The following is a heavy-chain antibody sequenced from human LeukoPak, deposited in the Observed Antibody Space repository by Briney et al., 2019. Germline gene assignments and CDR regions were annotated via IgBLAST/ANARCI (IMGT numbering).Heavy chain of an antibody. CDR2: IYSGGST. D-gene: IGHD3-9*01. J-gene: IGHJ3*02. Sequence: GGSLRLSCAASGFTVSSNYMSWVRQAPGKGLEWVTVIYSGGSTYYADSVKGRFTISRDNSKNTLYLQMNSLRAEDTAVYYCARGGRYFDWLLFGAFDIWGQGTMVTVS. CDR1: GFTVSSNY. V-gene: IGHV3-53*01. CDR3: ARGGRYFDWLLFGAFDI.